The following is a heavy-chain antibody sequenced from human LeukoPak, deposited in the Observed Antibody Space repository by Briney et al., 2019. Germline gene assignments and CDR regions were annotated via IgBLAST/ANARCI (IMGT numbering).Heavy chain of an antibody. V-gene: IGHV3-23*01. CDR3: AKETSSSFDY. CDR2: ISNSGGST. D-gene: IGHD6-6*01. Sequence: GGSLRLSCAASGFTFSSYAMNWVRQAPGKGLEWVSGISNSGGSTYYADSVKGRFTIPRDNSKNTLYLQMNSLRAEDTAVYYCAKETSSSFDYWGQGTLVTVSS. CDR1: GFTFSSYA. J-gene: IGHJ4*02.